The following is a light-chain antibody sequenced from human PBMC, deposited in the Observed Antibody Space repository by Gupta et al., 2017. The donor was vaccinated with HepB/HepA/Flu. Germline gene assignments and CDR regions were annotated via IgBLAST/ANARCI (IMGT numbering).Light chain of an antibody. Sequence: EIVLTQFPDFQSVTPKEKVTITCRASQNIGTSLHWYQQKPDQSPKLLIKYSSQSISGVPSRFSGSGSGTDFTITINSLEAEDVAAYYCYQSRSLPRTFGQGTKVEIK. J-gene: IGKJ1*01. CDR3: YQSRSLPRT. CDR1: QNIGTS. CDR2: YSS. V-gene: IGKV6D-21*02.